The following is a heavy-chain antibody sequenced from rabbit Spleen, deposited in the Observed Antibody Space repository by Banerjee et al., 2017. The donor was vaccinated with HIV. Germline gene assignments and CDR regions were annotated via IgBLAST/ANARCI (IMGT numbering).Heavy chain of an antibody. CDR2: IYGGSDST. CDR3: SRSNGYSGGCSYAYDL. V-gene: IGHV1S40*01. D-gene: IGHD8-1*01. CDR1: GIDLTHYY. J-gene: IGHJ4*01. Sequence: QSLEESGGDLVKPGASLTLTCKASGIDLTHYYMCWVRQAPGKGLEWIGCIYGGSDSTFYANGAKGRCTISESSSSTVTLQMNSLTAADTATYFCSRSNGYSGGCSYAYDLWGPGTLVTVS.